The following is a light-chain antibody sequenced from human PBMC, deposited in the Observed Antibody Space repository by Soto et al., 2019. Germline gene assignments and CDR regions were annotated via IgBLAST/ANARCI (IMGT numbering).Light chain of an antibody. CDR2: DAS. CDR1: QSVSSY. V-gene: IGKV3-11*01. Sequence: KQSPATLSVKTGERITLSCRASQSVSSYLAWYQQKPGQAPRLLIYDASNRATGIPARFSGSGSGTDFTLTISSLEPEDFAVYYCQQRSNWPPSTFGHRTRLEI. CDR3: QQRSNWPPST. J-gene: IGKJ5*01.